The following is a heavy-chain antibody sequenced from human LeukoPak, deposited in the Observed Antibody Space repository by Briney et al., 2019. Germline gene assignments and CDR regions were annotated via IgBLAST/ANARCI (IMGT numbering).Heavy chain of an antibody. J-gene: IGHJ4*02. Sequence: SETLSLTCAVYGGSFSGYYWSWIRQPPGKGLEWIGEINHSGSTNYNPSPKSRVTISLDTSKNQFSLKLSSVTAADTAVYYCARKLGFCSGSNCSHFDYWGQGTLVTVSS. V-gene: IGHV4-34*01. CDR2: INHSGST. CDR1: GGSFSGYY. D-gene: IGHD2-15*01. CDR3: ARKLGFCSGSNCSHFDY.